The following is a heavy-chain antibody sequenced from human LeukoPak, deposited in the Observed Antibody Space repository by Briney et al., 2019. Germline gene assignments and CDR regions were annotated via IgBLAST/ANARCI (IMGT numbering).Heavy chain of an antibody. D-gene: IGHD3-16*02. Sequence: SETLSLTCTVSGGSISSYYWSWIRQPAGKGLEWIGRIYTSGSTNYNPSLKSRVTISVDTSKNQFSLKLSSVTAADTAVYYCARVGSGGIIANYYYMDVWGKGTTVTISS. CDR3: ARVGSGGIIANYYYMDV. J-gene: IGHJ6*03. CDR2: IYTSGST. CDR1: GGSISSYY. V-gene: IGHV4-4*07.